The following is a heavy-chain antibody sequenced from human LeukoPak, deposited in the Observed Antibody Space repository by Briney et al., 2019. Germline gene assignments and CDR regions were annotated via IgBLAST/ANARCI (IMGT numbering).Heavy chain of an antibody. D-gene: IGHD3-10*01. Sequence: GGSLRLSCAASGFTFSSYWMHWVRQAPGKGLEWVSGINWNGGSTGYADSVKGRFTISRDNSKNTLYLQMNSLRAEDTAVYYCAKDRSNMVRGQGARWDSQYNWFDPWGQGTLVTVSS. J-gene: IGHJ5*02. V-gene: IGHV3-20*04. CDR1: GFTFSSYW. CDR2: INWNGGST. CDR3: AKDRSNMVRGQGARWDSQYNWFDP.